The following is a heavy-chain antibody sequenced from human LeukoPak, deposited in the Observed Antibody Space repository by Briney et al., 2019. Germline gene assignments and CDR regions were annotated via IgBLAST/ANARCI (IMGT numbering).Heavy chain of an antibody. CDR1: GFTFSNYA. Sequence: GGSLRLSCAASGFTFSNYAMNWVRQAPGKGLEWVSAISGSGGSTYYADSVKGRFTISRDNSKNTLYLQMNSLRAEDTAVYYCAKDLSQGYKGHGPFDYWGQGTLVTVSS. V-gene: IGHV3-23*01. CDR3: AKDLSQGYKGHGPFDY. CDR2: ISGSGGST. J-gene: IGHJ4*02. D-gene: IGHD5-24*01.